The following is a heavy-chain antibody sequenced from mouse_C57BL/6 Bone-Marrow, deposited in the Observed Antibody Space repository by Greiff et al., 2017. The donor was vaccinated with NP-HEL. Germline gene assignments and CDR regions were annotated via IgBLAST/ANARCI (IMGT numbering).Heavy chain of an antibody. Sequence: VQLQQSGAELVKPGASVKLSCTASGFNIKDYYMHWVKQRTEQGLEWIGRIDPEDGETKYAPKFPGKAKITADTSSNTAYLQLSSLTSEDTAVYYCARDFVAYWGQGTLVTVSA. CDR2: IDPEDGET. J-gene: IGHJ3*01. CDR1: GFNIKDYY. V-gene: IGHV14-2*01. CDR3: ARDFVAY.